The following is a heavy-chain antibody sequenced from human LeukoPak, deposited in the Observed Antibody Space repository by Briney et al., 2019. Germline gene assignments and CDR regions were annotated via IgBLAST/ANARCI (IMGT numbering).Heavy chain of an antibody. V-gene: IGHV3-23*01. J-gene: IGHJ4*02. Sequence: QSGGSLRLSCAASGFTFSSCVMSWVRQAPGKGLEWVSVITGSGDSSYYADSVKGRFTISRDNSQNTLYLQMSSLRAEDTAGYYCAKEGKSIAHIGPFDYWGQGTLVTVSS. CDR3: AKEGKSIAHIGPFDY. CDR1: GFTFSSCV. CDR2: ITGSGDSS. D-gene: IGHD6-6*01.